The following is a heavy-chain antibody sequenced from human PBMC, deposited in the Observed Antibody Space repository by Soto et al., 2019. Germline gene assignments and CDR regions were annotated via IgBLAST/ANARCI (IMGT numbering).Heavy chain of an antibody. J-gene: IGHJ4*01. CDR2: IHNSGSP. CDR3: ARRWSGTDY. CDR1: GGSITSYY. D-gene: IGHD3-10*01. V-gene: IGHV4-59*01. Sequence: QVQLQESGPGLVKPSETLSLTCTVSGGSITSYYWSWIRQPPGKGLEWIGYIHNSGSPSYNPPLQGCVTIPAGRPQDQFSLDLRSVTAADTAVYYCARRWSGTDYWGHGTLVTVSS.